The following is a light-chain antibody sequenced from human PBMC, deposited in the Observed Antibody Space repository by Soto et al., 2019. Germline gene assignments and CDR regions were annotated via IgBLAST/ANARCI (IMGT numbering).Light chain of an antibody. Sequence: QSALTQPASVSGSPGQSITISCTGTRSDIGSYNDVSWYQQHPGKAPKLMIYEVTKRPSGVSNRFSGSKSGYTASLTISGLQAEDEADYYCCSYAGSSTCVFGGGTKLTVL. CDR2: EVT. CDR3: CSYAGSSTCV. V-gene: IGLV2-23*02. CDR1: RSDIGSYND. J-gene: IGLJ3*02.